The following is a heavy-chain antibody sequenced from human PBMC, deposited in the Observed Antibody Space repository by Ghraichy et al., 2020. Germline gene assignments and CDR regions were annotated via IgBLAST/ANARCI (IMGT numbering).Heavy chain of an antibody. D-gene: IGHD6-13*01. CDR2: ISVYNGNT. CDR3: ARRVAAVATGGYYFDF. J-gene: IGHJ4*02. Sequence: ASVTVSCKASGYTFTSYGISWVRQAPGQRLEWMGWISVYNGNTMYAQKVQGRVTMTTDTSTSTAYMELRSLISDDTAVYYCARRVAAVATGGYYFDFWGQGTLVTVSS. V-gene: IGHV1-18*04. CDR1: GYTFTSYG.